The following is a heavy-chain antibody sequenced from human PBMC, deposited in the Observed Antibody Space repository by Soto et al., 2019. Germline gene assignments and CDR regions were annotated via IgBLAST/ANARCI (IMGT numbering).Heavy chain of an antibody. CDR2: IIPIFGTA. CDR1: GGTFSSYA. V-gene: IGHV1-69*06. J-gene: IGHJ6*02. Sequence: QVQLVQSGAEVKKPGSSVKVSCKASGGTFSSYAISWVRQAPGQGLEWMGGIIPIFGTANYAQKFQGSVTITADKSTSTAYMELSSLRSEDTAVYYCARAKVYCSSTSCYAPYYYGMDVWGQGTTVTVSS. D-gene: IGHD2-2*01. CDR3: ARAKVYCSSTSCYAPYYYGMDV.